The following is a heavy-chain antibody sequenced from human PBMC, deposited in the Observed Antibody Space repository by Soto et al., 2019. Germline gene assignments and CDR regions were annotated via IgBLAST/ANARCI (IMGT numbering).Heavy chain of an antibody. Sequence: QVQLVESGGGVVQPGTSLRLSCAASGFRFKSFVMHWVRQAPGKGLEWVAFTSYDGNNKDYGDSVKGRFTVSRDNSQNILHFPMGFPRPEKPAFYFCARLGATGGFDLWGQGTLVSVSS. J-gene: IGHJ4*02. D-gene: IGHD3-16*01. CDR2: TSYDGNNK. CDR1: GFRFKSFV. CDR3: ARLGATGGFDL. V-gene: IGHV3-30*14.